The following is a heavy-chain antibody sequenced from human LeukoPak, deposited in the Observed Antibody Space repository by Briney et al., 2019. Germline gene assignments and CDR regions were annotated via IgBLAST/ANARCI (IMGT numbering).Heavy chain of an antibody. J-gene: IGHJ4*02. CDR3: AILVVPAAIPPLFDY. CDR2: INPNSGGT. CDR1: GYTFTGYY. V-gene: IGHV1-2*02. Sequence: ASVKVSCKASGYTFTGYYMHWVRQAPGQGLEWMGWINPNSGGTNYAQKFQGRVTMTRDTSISTAYVELSRLRSDDTAVYYCAILVVPAAIPPLFDYWGQGTLVTVSS. D-gene: IGHD2-2*01.